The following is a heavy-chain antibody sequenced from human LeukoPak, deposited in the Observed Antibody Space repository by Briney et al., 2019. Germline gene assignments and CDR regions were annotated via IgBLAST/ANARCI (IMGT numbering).Heavy chain of an antibody. CDR1: GFTFSSYS. CDR2: ISSSSSYI. J-gene: IGHJ4*02. CDR3: AREAGATGLDY. V-gene: IGHV3-21*01. D-gene: IGHD1-26*01. Sequence: GGSLRLSCAASGFTFSSYSMNWVSQAPGKGMEWVSSISSSSSYIYYADSVKGRFTISRDNAKNSLYLQMNSLRAEDTAVYYCAREAGATGLDYWDQGTLVTVSS.